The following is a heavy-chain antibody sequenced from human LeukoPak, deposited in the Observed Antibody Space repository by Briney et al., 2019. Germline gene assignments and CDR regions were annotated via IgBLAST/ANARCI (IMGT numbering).Heavy chain of an antibody. CDR2: ISSSSSYI. CDR3: ARDPHIAVVGYYFDF. Sequence: GGSLRLSCAASGFTFSSYSMNWVRQAPGKGLEWVSSISSSSSYIYYADSVKGRFTTSRDNAKNSLYLQMNSLRAEDTAVYYCARDPHIAVVGYYFDFWGQGTLVTVSS. V-gene: IGHV3-21*04. CDR1: GFTFSSYS. D-gene: IGHD2-15*01. J-gene: IGHJ4*02.